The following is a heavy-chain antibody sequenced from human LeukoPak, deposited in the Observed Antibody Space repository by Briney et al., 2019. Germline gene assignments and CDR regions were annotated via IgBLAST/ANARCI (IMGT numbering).Heavy chain of an antibody. CDR2: SGTRSGTK. CDR1: GFTLSSLA. V-gene: IGHV3-21*01. Sequence: GGSLRLSFAASGFTLSSLAMHWVRQAPGKGREWVSSSGTRSGTKYYADSVMGRFTISRDSAMNSVSLQINSLRAEDTAVYYCLLQMTYGELSDPDFRGQGTLVTVSS. CDR3: LLQMTYGELSDPDF. D-gene: IGHD3-16*02. J-gene: IGHJ4*02.